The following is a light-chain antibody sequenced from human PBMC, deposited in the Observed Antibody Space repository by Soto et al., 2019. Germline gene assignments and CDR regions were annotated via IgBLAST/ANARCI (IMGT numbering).Light chain of an antibody. CDR3: NSYTNSSAVV. J-gene: IGLJ2*01. Sequence: QAVLTQPASVSGSTGQSMTISCAGTRDDIGAYDYVSWYQQHPGNAPKLLVYEVTNRPSGVSDRFSGSKSGNTASLTISGLQAEDEADYYCNSYTNSSAVVFGGGTKVTVL. V-gene: IGLV2-14*01. CDR1: RDDIGAYDY. CDR2: EVT.